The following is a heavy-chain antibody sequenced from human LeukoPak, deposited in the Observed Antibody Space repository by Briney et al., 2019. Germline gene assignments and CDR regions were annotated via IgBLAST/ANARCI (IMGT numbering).Heavy chain of an antibody. J-gene: IGHJ4*02. D-gene: IGHD5-12*01. CDR3: AKEYSGYDFDY. CDR1: GFPLRSYS. CDR2: ISGSGGYT. Sequence: GRSLRLSFAASGFPLRSYSIRWVRQAPGKGLEWVSAISGSGGYTYYADSVKGRFTISRDSSKNTLYLQMNSLRAEDTAVYYCAKEYSGYDFDYWGQGTLVTVSS. V-gene: IGHV3-23*01.